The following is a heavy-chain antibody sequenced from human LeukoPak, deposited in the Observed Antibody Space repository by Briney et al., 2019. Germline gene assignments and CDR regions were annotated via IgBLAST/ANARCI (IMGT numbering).Heavy chain of an antibody. CDR3: ARAKVPMIVVVIPDNWFDP. J-gene: IGHJ5*02. Sequence: ASVKVSCKASGYTFTGYYMHWVRRAPGQGLERMGWINPNSGGTNYAQKFQGRVTMTRDTSISTAYMELSRLRSDDAAVYYCARAKVPMIVVVIPDNWFDPWGQGTLVTVSS. V-gene: IGHV1-2*02. CDR2: INPNSGGT. CDR1: GYTFTGYY. D-gene: IGHD3-22*01.